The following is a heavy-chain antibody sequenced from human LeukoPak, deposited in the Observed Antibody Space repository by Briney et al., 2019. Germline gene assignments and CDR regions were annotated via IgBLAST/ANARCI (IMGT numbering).Heavy chain of an antibody. CDR2: IYYSGST. V-gene: IGHV4-39*07. Sequence: SETLSFTCTVSGGSISSSSYYWGWIRQPPGKGLEWIGSIYYSGSTYYSPSLKSRVTISVDTSKNQFSLKLSSVTAADTAVYYCARSPTAAEDEYFQHWGQGTLVTVSS. D-gene: IGHD6-13*01. J-gene: IGHJ1*01. CDR3: ARSPTAAEDEYFQH. CDR1: GGSISSSSYY.